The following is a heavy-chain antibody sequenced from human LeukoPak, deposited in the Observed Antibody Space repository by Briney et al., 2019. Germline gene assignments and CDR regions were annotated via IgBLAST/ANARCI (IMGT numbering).Heavy chain of an antibody. V-gene: IGHV2-5*01. D-gene: IGHD3-3*01. J-gene: IGHJ4*02. CDR2: IYWNDDK. CDR3: ARHYDFWSGYYPLDY. CDR1: GFSLSTSGVG. Sequence: SGLTLVKPTQTLTLTCTFSGFSLSTSGVGVGWIRQPPGKALEWLALIYWNDDKRYSPSLKSRLTITKDTSKNQVVLTMTNMDPVDTATYYCARHYDFWSGYYPLDYWGQGTLVTVSS.